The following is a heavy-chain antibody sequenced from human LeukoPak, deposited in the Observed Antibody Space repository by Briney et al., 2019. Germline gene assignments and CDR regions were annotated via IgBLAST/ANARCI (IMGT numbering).Heavy chain of an antibody. J-gene: IGHJ4*02. CDR3: AKYELSSGWPHFDY. Sequence: PGGSPRLSCAASGFTFSSYAMSWVRQAPGKGLEWVSAISGSGGSTYYADSVKGRFTISRDNSKNTLYLQMNSLRAEDTAVYYCAKYELSSGWPHFDYWGQGTLVTVSS. V-gene: IGHV3-23*01. CDR2: ISGSGGST. CDR1: GFTFSSYA. D-gene: IGHD6-19*01.